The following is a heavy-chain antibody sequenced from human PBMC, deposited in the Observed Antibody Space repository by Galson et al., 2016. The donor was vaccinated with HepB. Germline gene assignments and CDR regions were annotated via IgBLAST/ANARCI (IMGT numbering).Heavy chain of an antibody. CDR1: GFTFNSYA. CDR3: ARLVENWNEAGRFDS. J-gene: IGHJ4*02. V-gene: IGHV3-66*04. D-gene: IGHD1-1*01. Sequence: SLRLSCAGSGFTFNSYAMNWVRQAPGKGLEWVSIVYSDGSTYYSDSVRGRFTISRDNSNNIVYLQMNSLRAEDTAVYYCARLVENWNEAGRFDSWGQGTLVTVSS. CDR2: VYSDGST.